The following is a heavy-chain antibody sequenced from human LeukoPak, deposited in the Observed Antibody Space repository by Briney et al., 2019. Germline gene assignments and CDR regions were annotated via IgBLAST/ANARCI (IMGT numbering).Heavy chain of an antibody. CDR2: INAGNGNT. J-gene: IGHJ6*03. CDR3: ARGLWFGEKGYYYYYYYMDV. Sequence: ASVKVSCKASVYTFTSYAMHWVRQAPGQRLEWMGWINAGNGNTKYSQEFQGRVTITRDTSASTAYMELSSLRSEDMAVYHCARGLWFGEKGYYYYYYYMDVWGKGTTVTVSS. V-gene: IGHV1-3*03. D-gene: IGHD3-10*01. CDR1: VYTFTSYA.